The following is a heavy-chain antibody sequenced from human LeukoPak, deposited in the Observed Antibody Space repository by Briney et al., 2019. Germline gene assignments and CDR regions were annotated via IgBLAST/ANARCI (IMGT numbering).Heavy chain of an antibody. V-gene: IGHV3-64D*06. CDR2: ISSNGGST. CDR1: GFTFSSYA. CDR3: VKDRSGDWWYY. Sequence: GGSLRLTGSASGFTFSSYAMHWVRQAPGKGLEYVSAISSNGGSTYYADPVKGRFTISRDNSKNTLYLQMSSLRAEDTAVYYCVKDRSGDWWYYWGQGTLVTVSS. D-gene: IGHD2-8*02. J-gene: IGHJ4*02.